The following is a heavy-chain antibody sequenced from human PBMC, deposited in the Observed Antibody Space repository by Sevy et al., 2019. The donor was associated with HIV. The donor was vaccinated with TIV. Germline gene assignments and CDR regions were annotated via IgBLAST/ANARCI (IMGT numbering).Heavy chain of an antibody. D-gene: IGHD1-26*01. CDR3: ARLVREGATYPDY. J-gene: IGHJ4*02. V-gene: IGHV4-61*02. CDR1: GGCMSSGNYY. CDR2: IHASGST. Sequence: SETLSLTCTVSGGCMSSGNYYWSWIRQPAGKGREWIGRIHASGSTNYKSSLKSRVTMSVDTSKNQFSLRVTSVTAADTAVYYCARLVREGATYPDYWGQGTLVTVSS.